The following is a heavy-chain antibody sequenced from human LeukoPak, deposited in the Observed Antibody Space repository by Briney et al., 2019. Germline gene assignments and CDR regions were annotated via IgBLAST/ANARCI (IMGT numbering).Heavy chain of an antibody. V-gene: IGHV1-24*01. J-gene: IGHJ6*03. CDR2: FDPEDGET. CDR3: ASSSGYCSSTSCGNYYYYMDV. Sequence: ASVKVSCKVSGYTLTELSMHWVRQAPGKGLEWMGGFDPEDGETIYAQKFQGRVTMTEDTSTDTAYMELSSLRSGDTAVYYCASSSGYCSSTSCGNYYYYMDVWGKGTTVTVSS. D-gene: IGHD2-2*03. CDR1: GYTLTELS.